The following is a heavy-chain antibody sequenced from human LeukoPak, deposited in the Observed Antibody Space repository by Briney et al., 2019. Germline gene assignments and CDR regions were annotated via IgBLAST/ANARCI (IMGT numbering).Heavy chain of an antibody. CDR3: AKQGENSGWGSFDH. Sequence: PGGSLRLSCAASGFIFSRYAMSWVRQAPGKGLEWVSAIGGDGGSTYSADSVKGRFTISRDDSKNAHYLQMDSLRVEDTAIYYCAKQGENSGWGSFDHWGQGILVTVSS. CDR1: GFIFSRYA. J-gene: IGHJ4*02. V-gene: IGHV3-23*01. CDR2: IGGDGGST. D-gene: IGHD6-19*01.